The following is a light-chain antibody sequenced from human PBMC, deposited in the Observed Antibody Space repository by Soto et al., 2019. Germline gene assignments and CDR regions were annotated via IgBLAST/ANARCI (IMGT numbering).Light chain of an antibody. CDR3: QQYNSYSPVYT. J-gene: IGKJ2*01. V-gene: IGKV1-5*01. CDR2: DAS. Sequence: DIQMTQSPSTLSASVGDRVTITCRASQSISSWLAWYQQKPGKAPKLLIYDASSLESGVPSRFSGSGSGTEFTLTISSLQPDDCATYYCQQYNSYSPVYTFGQGTKLEIK. CDR1: QSISSW.